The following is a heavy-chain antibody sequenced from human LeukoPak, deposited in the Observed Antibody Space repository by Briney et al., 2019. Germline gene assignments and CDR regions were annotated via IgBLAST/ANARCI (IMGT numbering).Heavy chain of an antibody. CDR2: INHSGST. J-gene: IGHJ4*02. D-gene: IGHD3-22*01. CDR1: GGSISSSSYY. Sequence: SETLSLTCTVSGGSISSSSYYWAWIRQPPGKGLEWIGEINHSGSTNYNPSLKSRVTISVDTSKNQFSLKLSSVTAADTAVYYCARLRMEYYYDSSGYSPTRGIDYWGQGTLVTVSS. V-gene: IGHV4-39*07. CDR3: ARLRMEYYYDSSGYSPTRGIDY.